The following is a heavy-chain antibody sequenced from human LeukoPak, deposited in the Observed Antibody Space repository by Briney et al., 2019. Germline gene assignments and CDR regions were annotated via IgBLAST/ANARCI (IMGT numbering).Heavy chain of an antibody. J-gene: IGHJ2*01. V-gene: IGHV4-61*02. CDR3: ARDRGYRATEGNWYFDI. CDR1: GGSISSGDYY. D-gene: IGHD5-12*01. Sequence: PSETLSLTCVVSGGSISSGDYYWNWIRQPAGKGLQWIGRIYTSGTSTYNPSLESRVTISMDTSQNQFSLNLTSVTAADTAVYFCARDRGYRATEGNWYFDIWGRGTLVAVSS. CDR2: IYTSGTS.